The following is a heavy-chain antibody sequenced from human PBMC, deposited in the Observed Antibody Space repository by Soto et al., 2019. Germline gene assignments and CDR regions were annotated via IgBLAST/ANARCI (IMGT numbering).Heavy chain of an antibody. D-gene: IGHD1-26*01. CDR3: AKAGEASYLDL. J-gene: IGHJ4*02. V-gene: IGHV3-72*01. CDR1: GFRFSDHY. CDR2: SKAHHQNFAT. Sequence: EVQLGESGGSWVQSGGSLRLSCAASGFRFSDHYMDWDRQAPGKRMEFVGRSKAHHQNFATEYAASVKGRLTISRDVSQNSVHLQRYSLQSEDMAGYFFAKAGEASYLDLWVQGTLVT.